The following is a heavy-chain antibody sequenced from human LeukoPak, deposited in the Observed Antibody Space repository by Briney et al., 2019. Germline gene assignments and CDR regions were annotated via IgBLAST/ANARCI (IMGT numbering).Heavy chain of an antibody. J-gene: IGHJ3*02. CDR1: GYTFTDYY. D-gene: IGHD3-10*01. CDR3: ARDLSSGSYYGDAFDI. CDR2: INPNSGGT. Sequence: ASVKVSCKTSGYTFTDYYIHWVRQAPGQGLEWMGWINPNSGGTNYAQKFQGRVTMTRDTSISTAYMELSRLRSDDTAVYYCARDLSSGSYYGDAFDIWGQGTMVTVSS. V-gene: IGHV1-2*02.